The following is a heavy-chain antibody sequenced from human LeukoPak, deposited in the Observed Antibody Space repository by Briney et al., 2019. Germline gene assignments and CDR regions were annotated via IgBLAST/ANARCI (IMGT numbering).Heavy chain of an antibody. Sequence: ASVKVSCKASGYTFTSYGINWVRQAPGQGLEWMGWIGAYKGSTHYAQKLQGRVTMTKDTSTNTAYMELRNLRSDDTAVYYCAIDGPTSIAALGYYHMDVWGKGPRSPSP. CDR1: GYTFTSYG. J-gene: IGHJ6*03. D-gene: IGHD6-6*01. CDR3: AIDGPTSIAALGYYHMDV. CDR2: IGAYKGST. V-gene: IGHV1-18*01.